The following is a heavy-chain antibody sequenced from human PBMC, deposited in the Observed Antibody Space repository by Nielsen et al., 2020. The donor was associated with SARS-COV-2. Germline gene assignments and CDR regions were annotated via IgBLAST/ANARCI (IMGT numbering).Heavy chain of an antibody. CDR3: ASIAAAENDGFDV. J-gene: IGHJ3*01. D-gene: IGHD6-13*01. Sequence: GGSLRLSCAASGFTFSSYSMNWVRQAPGKGLEWVSSISSSSSYIYYADSVKGRFTISRDNAKNSLYLQMNSLRAEDTAVYYCASIAAAENDGFDVWGQGTMVTVSS. CDR1: GFTFSSYS. V-gene: IGHV3-21*01. CDR2: ISSSSSYI.